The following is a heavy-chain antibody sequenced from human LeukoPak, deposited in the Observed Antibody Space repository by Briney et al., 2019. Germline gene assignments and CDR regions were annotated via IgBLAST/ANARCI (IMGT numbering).Heavy chain of an antibody. J-gene: IGHJ5*02. V-gene: IGHV3-7*03. D-gene: IGHD3-9*01. CDR3: ARDYTGYFP. CDR2: IKTDGSEK. Sequence: GGSLRLSCEASGFTFSSYWMSWVRRAPGKGLEWVANIKTDGSEKYYVDSVKGRFTISRDNAKNLQMNSLRAEDTAVYYCARDYTGYFPWGQGTLVIVSS. CDR1: GFTFSSYW.